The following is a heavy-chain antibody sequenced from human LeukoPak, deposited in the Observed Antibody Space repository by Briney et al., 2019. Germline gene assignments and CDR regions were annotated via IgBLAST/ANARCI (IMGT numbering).Heavy chain of an antibody. V-gene: IGHV3-74*01. CDR2: INGDGGST. D-gene: IGHD5-24*01. CDR3: ARASDPWLQLT. CDR1: GFTFSNYW. Sequence: PGGSLRLSCAASGFTFSNYWMHWVRQAPGKGLVWVSRINGDGGSTSYADSVRGRFSISRDNAQTSLYLQMNSLRAEDTAVYYCARASDPWLQLTWGQGTLVTVSS. J-gene: IGHJ5*02.